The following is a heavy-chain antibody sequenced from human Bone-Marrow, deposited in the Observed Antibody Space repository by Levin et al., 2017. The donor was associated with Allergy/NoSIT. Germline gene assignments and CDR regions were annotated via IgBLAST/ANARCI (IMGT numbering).Heavy chain of an antibody. V-gene: IGHV3-48*01. CDR3: ARGTYYDFWSGYYNYYYYGMDV. CDR1: GFTFSSYS. Sequence: GGSLRLSCAASGFTFSSYSMNWVRQAPGKGLEWVSYISSSSSTIYYADSVKGRFTISRDNAKNSLYLQMNSLRAEDTAVYYCARGTYYDFWSGYYNYYYYGMDVWGQGTTVTVSS. J-gene: IGHJ6*02. CDR2: ISSSSSTI. D-gene: IGHD3-3*01.